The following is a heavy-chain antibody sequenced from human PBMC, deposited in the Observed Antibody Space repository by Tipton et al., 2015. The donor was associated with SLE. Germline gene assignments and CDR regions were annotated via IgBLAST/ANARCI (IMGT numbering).Heavy chain of an antibody. V-gene: IGHV4-4*07. D-gene: IGHD3-16*01. J-gene: IGHJ4*02. CDR2: IYSSGGT. CDR1: GGSISRYS. Sequence: LSLTCTVSGGSISRYSWYWIRQPAGKGLEWIGRIYSSGGTNYNPSLKSRVIMSVDTSKNQFFLRLNYVTAADTAIYYCVRGGAGTWGYYFDFWGQGMLVTVSS. CDR3: VRGGAGTWGYYFDF.